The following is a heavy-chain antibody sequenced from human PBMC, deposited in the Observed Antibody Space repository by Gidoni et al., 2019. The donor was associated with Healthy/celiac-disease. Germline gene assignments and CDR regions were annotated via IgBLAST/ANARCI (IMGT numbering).Heavy chain of an antibody. D-gene: IGHD5-12*01. CDR2: ISSSSSYI. CDR1: GFTFRRYS. Sequence: EVQLVESGGGLVKHGASLRFYRADPGFTFRRYSMNWVRQAPGKGLGWVSSISSSSSYIYYADSVKGLCTISRDNAKNSLYLQMNSLRAEDTAVYYCARDGGYDDPIAFDIWGQGTMVTVSS. CDR3: ARDGGYDDPIAFDI. J-gene: IGHJ3*02. V-gene: IGHV3-21*01.